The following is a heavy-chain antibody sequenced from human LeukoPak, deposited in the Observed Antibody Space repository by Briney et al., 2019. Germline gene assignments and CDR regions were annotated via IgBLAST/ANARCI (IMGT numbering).Heavy chain of an antibody. V-gene: IGHV6-1*01. CDR3: ARNPIAGVGGNWFDP. D-gene: IGHD6-13*01. CDR2: TYYRSKWYN. Sequence: SQTLSLTCAISGDSVSSNSAAWNWIRQSPSRGLEWLGRTYYRSKWYNDYAVSVKSRISINPDTSKNQFSLQLNSVTPEDTAVCYCARNPIAGVGGNWFDPWGQGTLVTVSS. J-gene: IGHJ5*02. CDR1: GDSVSSNSAA.